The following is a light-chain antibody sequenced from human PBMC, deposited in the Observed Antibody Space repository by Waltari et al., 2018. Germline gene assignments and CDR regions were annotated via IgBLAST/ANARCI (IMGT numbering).Light chain of an antibody. Sequence: DIQMTPSPSSLSASVGDRVTITCRASQDIYNYLAWYQQKPGKAPSLLIYATYTLQSGVPSRFSGSGSGTDFTLTISNLQPEDVATYYCQKYNSAPRTFGGGTKVEL. V-gene: IGKV1-27*01. CDR3: QKYNSAPRT. J-gene: IGKJ4*01. CDR1: QDIYNY. CDR2: ATY.